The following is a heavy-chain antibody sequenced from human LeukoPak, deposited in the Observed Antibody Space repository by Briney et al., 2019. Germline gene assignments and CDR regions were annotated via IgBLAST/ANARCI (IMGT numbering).Heavy chain of an antibody. CDR2: ISGSGGSK. CDR3: AQEVLQQLFPFDY. D-gene: IGHD6-13*01. V-gene: IGHV3-23*01. J-gene: IGHJ4*02. Sequence: PGGSLRLSCAASGFTFSSYPMSWVRQAPGKGLEWVSAISGSGGSKYYADSVKGRFTIYRHNSKNTLYLQMNSLTAEDTAVYYCAQEVLQQLFPFDYWGQGTLVTVSS. CDR1: GFTFSSYP.